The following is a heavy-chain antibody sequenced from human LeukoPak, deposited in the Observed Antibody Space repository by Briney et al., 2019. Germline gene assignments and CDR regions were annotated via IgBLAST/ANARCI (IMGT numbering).Heavy chain of an antibody. Sequence: SETLSLTCTVSGGSISSYYWSWIRQPAGKGLEWIGRIYTSGNTNYNPSLESRVTISMDTSTNQVFLKLSSVTAADTAVYYCARSRESFGVIIPSWFDPWGQGVLVTVSS. CDR1: GGSISSYY. CDR3: ARSRESFGVIIPSWFDP. D-gene: IGHD3-10*01. V-gene: IGHV4-4*07. CDR2: IYTSGNT. J-gene: IGHJ5*02.